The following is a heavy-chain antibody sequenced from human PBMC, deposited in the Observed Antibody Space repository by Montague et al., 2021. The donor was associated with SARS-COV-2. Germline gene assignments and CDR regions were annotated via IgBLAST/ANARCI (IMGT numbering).Heavy chain of an antibody. CDR3: ARKKLGSVTIFVVVMYYRRFDV. CDR2: NYDNGST. J-gene: IGHJ5*02. D-gene: IGHD3-3*01. V-gene: IGHV4-39*01. Sequence: SETLSLTCTVSGGSISSSSYYWGWIRQPPGKGRVWFGNNYDNGSTYYTPSLKSRVTIDVDTSKNQLSLRLGSVTGADTAVCSCARKKLGSVTIFVVVMYYRRFDVWGQGTLVTVSS. CDR1: GGSISSSSYY.